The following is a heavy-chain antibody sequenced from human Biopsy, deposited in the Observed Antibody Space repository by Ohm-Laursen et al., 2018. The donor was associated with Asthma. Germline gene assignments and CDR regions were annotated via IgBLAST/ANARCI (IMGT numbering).Heavy chain of an antibody. Sequence: ASVKVSCNISGYSLTDLSMHWVRQAPGQGLEWMGGRDHEEGGTVNARRFQGRVTMTEDTSTDTAYMELSSLSSDDTAVYYCASDFPKDYVRYNFQFWGQGTLVTVSS. CDR1: GYSLTDLS. CDR3: ASDFPKDYVRYNFQF. J-gene: IGHJ4*02. CDR2: RDHEEGGT. V-gene: IGHV1-24*01. D-gene: IGHD4-17*01.